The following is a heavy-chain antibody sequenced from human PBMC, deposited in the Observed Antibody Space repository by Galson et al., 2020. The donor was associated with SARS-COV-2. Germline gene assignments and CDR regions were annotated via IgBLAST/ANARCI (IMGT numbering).Heavy chain of an antibody. CDR1: GFSVSSKY. CDR3: ATNRYYYDSSGYYNLDY. CDR2: IYYTGST. D-gene: IGHD3-22*01. J-gene: IGHJ4*02. V-gene: IGHV3-53*01. Sequence: METGGSLRLSCAASGFSVSSKYMSWVRQAPGKGLEWVSVIYYTGSTNYADSVKGRFTISRDNSKNTLYLQMNSLRAEDTAVYYCATNRYYYDSSGYYNLDYWGQGTLVTVSS.